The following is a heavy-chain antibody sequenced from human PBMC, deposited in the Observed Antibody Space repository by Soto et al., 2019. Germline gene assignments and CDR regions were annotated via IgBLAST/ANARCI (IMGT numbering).Heavy chain of an antibody. CDR3: ARTRNGGVADSFDS. Sequence: GGSLRLSCAASGFTFSRHAIHWVRLTPGRGLEWVLAISRDGSYIYYTDSVKGRFTVSRDNSKNTVFVQMNRLIPDDTALYFCARTRNGGVADSFDSWGQGTRVTVPQ. V-gene: IGHV3-30*04. J-gene: IGHJ5*01. D-gene: IGHD3-3*01. CDR1: GFTFSRHA. CDR2: ISRDGSYI.